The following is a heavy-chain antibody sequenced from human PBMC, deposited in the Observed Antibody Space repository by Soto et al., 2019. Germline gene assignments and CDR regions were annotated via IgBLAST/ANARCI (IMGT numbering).Heavy chain of an antibody. CDR1: GYSFTSYW. Sequence: RESLKISCKGSGYSFTSYWIGWVRQMPGKGLEWMGIIYPGDSDTRYSPSFQGQVTISADKSISTAYLQWSSLKASDTAMYYFAGGGVRGVITRTRDYYGMDVWGQGTTVTVSS. D-gene: IGHD3-10*01. CDR2: IYPGDSDT. V-gene: IGHV5-51*01. CDR3: AGGGVRGVITRTRDYYGMDV. J-gene: IGHJ6*02.